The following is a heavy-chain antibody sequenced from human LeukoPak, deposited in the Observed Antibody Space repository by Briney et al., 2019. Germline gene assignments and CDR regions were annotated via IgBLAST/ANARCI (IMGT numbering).Heavy chain of an antibody. CDR3: ARQDCSSSSCYLGAFDI. V-gene: IGHV4-39*01. Sequence: PSETLSLTCTVSGGSISSSSYYWGWIRQPPGKGLEWIGSIYYSGSTYYKPSLKRRVTISVDTSKNQFSLKLSSVTAADTAVYYCARQDCSSSSCYLGAFDIWGQGTMVTVSS. D-gene: IGHD2-2*01. CDR2: IYYSGST. J-gene: IGHJ3*02. CDR1: GGSISSSSYY.